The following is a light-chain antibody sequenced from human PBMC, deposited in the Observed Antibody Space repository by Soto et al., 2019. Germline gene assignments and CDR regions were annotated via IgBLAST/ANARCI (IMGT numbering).Light chain of an antibody. CDR3: QQYGSSPWT. J-gene: IGKJ1*01. Sequence: ENVLTQSPGTLSLSPGERATLSCRASQSVDKNYVAWYQQRPGQAPRRLIYRASIRATGIPDRISGSGSGTDFTLTISRLEAEDFAVYYCQQYGSSPWTFGQGTKVEVK. V-gene: IGKV3-20*01. CDR1: QSVDKNY. CDR2: RAS.